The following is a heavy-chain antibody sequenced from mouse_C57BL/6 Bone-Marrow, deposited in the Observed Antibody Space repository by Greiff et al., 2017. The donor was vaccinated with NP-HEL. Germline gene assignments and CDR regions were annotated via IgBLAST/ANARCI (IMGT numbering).Heavy chain of an antibody. Sequence: EVKLMESGGGLVKPGGSLKLSCAASGFTFSSYAMSWVRQTPEKRLEWVATISDGGSYTYYPDYVKGRFSISRDNAKNNLYLQMSHLKSEDTAMYYCARGGNWDYFDYWGQGTTLTVSS. J-gene: IGHJ2*01. CDR3: ARGGNWDYFDY. D-gene: IGHD4-1*01. CDR2: ISDGGSYT. V-gene: IGHV5-4*03. CDR1: GFTFSSYA.